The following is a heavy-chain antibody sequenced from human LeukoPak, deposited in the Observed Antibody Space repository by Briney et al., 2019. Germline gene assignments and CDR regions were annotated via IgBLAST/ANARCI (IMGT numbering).Heavy chain of an antibody. Sequence: SETLSLTCTVSGGSISSYYWSWIRQPPGKGLEWIGYIYYSGSTNYNPSLKSRVTISVDTSKNQFSLKLSSVTAADTAVYYCARGKSVVPAKYYFDYWAREPWSPSPQ. D-gene: IGHD2-2*01. V-gene: IGHV4-59*01. J-gene: IGHJ4*02. CDR3: ARGKSVVPAKYYFDY. CDR1: GGSISSYY. CDR2: IYYSGST.